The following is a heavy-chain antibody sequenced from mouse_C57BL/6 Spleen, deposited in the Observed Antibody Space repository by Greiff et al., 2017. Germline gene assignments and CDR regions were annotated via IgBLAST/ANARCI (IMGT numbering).Heavy chain of an antibody. CDR1: GYAFSSSW. CDR3: ARRGGAMDY. V-gene: IGHV1-82*01. Sequence: VQLQESGPELVKPGASVKISCKASGYAFSSSWMNWVKQRPGKGLEWIGRIYPGDGDTNYNGKFKGKATLTADKSSSTAYMQLSSLTSEDSAVYFCARRGGAMDYWGQGTSVTVSS. CDR2: IYPGDGDT. J-gene: IGHJ4*01.